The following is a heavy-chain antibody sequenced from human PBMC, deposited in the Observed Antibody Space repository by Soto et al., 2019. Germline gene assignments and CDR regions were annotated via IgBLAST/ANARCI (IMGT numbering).Heavy chain of an antibody. CDR2: IYDSGST. CDR1: GGSISNYC. CDR3: AKTKAVATIIDY. Sequence: SETLSLTCTVSGGSISNYCWSWVRQPPGKGLEWIGYIYDSGSTNYNPSLNSRVTLSLDTSKNQFSLKLTSVTAADTAVYYCAKTKAVATIIDYWGRGTLVTVSS. J-gene: IGHJ4*02. V-gene: IGHV4-59*01. D-gene: IGHD5-12*01.